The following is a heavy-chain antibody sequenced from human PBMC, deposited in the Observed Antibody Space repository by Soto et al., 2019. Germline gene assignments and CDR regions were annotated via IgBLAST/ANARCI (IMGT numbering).Heavy chain of an antibody. J-gene: IGHJ4*02. CDR2: ISSTTNYI. V-gene: IGHV3-21*06. CDR3: ARESEDLTSNFDY. Sequence: EVQLVQSGGGLVRPGESLRLSCVVSGFPFSAFAVNWVRQGPGKGLEWVSSISSTTNYIYYGDSMKGRFTISRDNAKNSLYLEMNSLRAEDTAVYYCARESEDLTSNFDYWGQGTLVTVSS. CDR1: GFPFSAFA.